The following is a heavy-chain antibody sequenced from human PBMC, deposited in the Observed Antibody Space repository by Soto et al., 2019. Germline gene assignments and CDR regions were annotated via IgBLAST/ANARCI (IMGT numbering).Heavy chain of an antibody. V-gene: IGHV3-49*03. CDR3: TREVVGGYSFWGDYYYGMDV. CDR1: GFTFGDYA. D-gene: IGHD5-18*01. Sequence: QAGGSLRLSCTASGFTFGDYAMSWFRQAPGKGLEWVGFIRSKAYGGTTEYAASVKGRFTISRDDSKSIAYLQMNSLKTEDTAVYYCTREVVGGYSFWGDYYYGMDVWGQGTTVTVSS. J-gene: IGHJ6*02. CDR2: IRSKAYGGTT.